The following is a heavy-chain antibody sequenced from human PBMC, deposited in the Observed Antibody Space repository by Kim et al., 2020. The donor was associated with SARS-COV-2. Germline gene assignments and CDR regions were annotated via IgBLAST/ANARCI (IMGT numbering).Heavy chain of an antibody. V-gene: IGHV4-39*07. CDR2: IYYSGST. CDR1: GGSISSSSYY. J-gene: IGHJ4*02. D-gene: IGHD5-12*01. CDR3: AREGEYSGYDGY. Sequence: SETLSLICTVSGGSISSSSYYWGWIRQPPGKGLEWIGSIYYSGSTYYNPSLKSRVTISVDTSKNQFSLKLSSVTAADTAVYYCAREGEYSGYDGYWGQGTLVTVSS.